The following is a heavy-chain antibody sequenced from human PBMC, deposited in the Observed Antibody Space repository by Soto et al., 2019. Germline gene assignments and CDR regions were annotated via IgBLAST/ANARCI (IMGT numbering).Heavy chain of an antibody. V-gene: IGHV4-30-2*01. J-gene: IGHJ5*02. CDR1: GGSISSGGYS. D-gene: IGHD6-6*01. Sequence: QLQLQESGSGLVKPSQTLSLTCAVSGGSISSGGYSWSWIRQPPGKGLEWIGYIYHSGSTYYIPSLTRRVTVSVDRSKNQCSLKLSSVTDADTAVYYCARFSRSPSWLDPWGQGTLVNVS. CDR3: ARFSRSPSWLDP. CDR2: IYHSGST.